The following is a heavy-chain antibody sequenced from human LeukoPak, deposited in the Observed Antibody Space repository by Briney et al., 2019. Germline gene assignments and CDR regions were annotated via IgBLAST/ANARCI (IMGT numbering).Heavy chain of an antibody. CDR2: ISSSGSTI. CDR3: ASFAVTRYFDY. J-gene: IGHJ4*02. CDR1: GFTFSDYY. D-gene: IGHD4-17*01. V-gene: IGHV3-11*01. Sequence: GGSLRLSCAASGFTFSDYYMSWIRQAPGKGLEWASYISSSGSTIYYADSVKGRFTISRDNAKNSLYLQMNSLRAEDTAVYYCASFAVTRYFDYWGQGTLVTVSS.